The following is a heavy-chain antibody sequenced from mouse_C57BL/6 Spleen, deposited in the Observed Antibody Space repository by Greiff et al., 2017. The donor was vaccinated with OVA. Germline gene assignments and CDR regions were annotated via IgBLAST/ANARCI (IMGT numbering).Heavy chain of an antibody. Sequence: QVQLKESGAELVRPGTSVKVSCKASGYAFTNYLIEWVKQRPGQGLEWIGVINPGSGGTNYNEKFKGKATLTADKSSSTAYMQLSSLTSEDSAVYFCARWAAQALDYWGQGTTLTVSS. CDR3: ARWAAQALDY. CDR2: INPGSGGT. D-gene: IGHD3-2*02. J-gene: IGHJ2*01. V-gene: IGHV1-54*01. CDR1: GYAFTNYL.